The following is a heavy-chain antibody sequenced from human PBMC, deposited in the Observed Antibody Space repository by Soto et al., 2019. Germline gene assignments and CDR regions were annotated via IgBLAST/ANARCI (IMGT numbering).Heavy chain of an antibody. J-gene: IGHJ4*02. CDR1: GFTFSSYS. CDR2: ISSGRSNK. CDR3: ARDSELLSSGWYVRDY. V-gene: IGHV3-48*01. Sequence: GGSLRLSCAASGFTFSSYSMNWVRQAPGKGLEWVAYISSGRSNKYYADSVKGRFTISRDNSKNTLYLQMNSLRAEDTAVYYCARDSELLSSGWYVRDYWGQGTLVTVSS. D-gene: IGHD6-19*01.